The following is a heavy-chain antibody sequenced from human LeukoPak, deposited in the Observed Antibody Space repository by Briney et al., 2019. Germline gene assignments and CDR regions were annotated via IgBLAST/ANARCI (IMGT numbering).Heavy chain of an antibody. CDR1: GGSISGYY. CDR3: ARHLLSAPHYFDY. D-gene: IGHD2-21*01. Sequence: SETLSLTCTVSGGSISGYYWSWIRQLPGKGLEWIAFIYYSGTTHYSPALKSRVTMSVDTSNNQFSLKLTSVTAADTAVYYCARHLLSAPHYFDYWGQGTLVTVTS. J-gene: IGHJ4*02. CDR2: IYYSGTT. V-gene: IGHV4-59*01.